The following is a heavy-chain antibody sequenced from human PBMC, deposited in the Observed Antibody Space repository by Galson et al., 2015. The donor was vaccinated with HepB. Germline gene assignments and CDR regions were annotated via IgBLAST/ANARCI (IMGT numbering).Heavy chain of an antibody. CDR1: GYKXXXNY. V-gene: IGHV1-2*02. D-gene: IGHD7-27*01. Sequence: SVKVSCKASGYKXXXNYIHWVRQAPGHGLEWMGWINPNSGGTKNAQNFQARFTMSADTSINTAYLELSSLRFDDTAMYYCARELTGDGFDIWGYGTMVTVSS. CDR2: INPNSGGT. CDR3: ARELTGDGFDI. J-gene: IGHJ3*02.